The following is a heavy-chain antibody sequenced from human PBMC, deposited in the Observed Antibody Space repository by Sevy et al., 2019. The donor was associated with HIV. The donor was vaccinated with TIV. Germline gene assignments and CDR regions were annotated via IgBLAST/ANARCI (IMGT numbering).Heavy chain of an antibody. V-gene: IGHV4-38-2*02. CDR2: IYHSGST. CDR1: GYSISSGYY. Sequence: SETLSLTCTVSGYSISSGYYWGWIRQPPGKGMEWIGSIYHSGSTYYNPSLKSRVTISVDTSKNQFSLKLSSVTAADTAVYYCARVAVTFDYWGQRTLVTVSS. J-gene: IGHJ4*02. CDR3: ARVAVTFDY. D-gene: IGHD4-17*01.